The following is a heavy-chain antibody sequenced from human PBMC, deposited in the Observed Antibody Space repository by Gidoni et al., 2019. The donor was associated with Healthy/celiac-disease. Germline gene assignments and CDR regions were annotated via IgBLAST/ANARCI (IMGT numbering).Heavy chain of an antibody. V-gene: IGHV3-15*01. D-gene: IGHD6-13*01. J-gene: IGHJ4*02. Sequence: VQLLASGGGLEKPGGSLRLACAYSAFTCSNAWMSWVRQAPGKGLEWVGRIKSKTDGGTTDYAAPVKGRFTISRDDSKNTLYLQMNSLKTEDTAVYYCSRDLAAASNDWGQGTLVTVSS. CDR3: SRDLAAASND. CDR1: AFTCSNAW. CDR2: IKSKTDGGTT.